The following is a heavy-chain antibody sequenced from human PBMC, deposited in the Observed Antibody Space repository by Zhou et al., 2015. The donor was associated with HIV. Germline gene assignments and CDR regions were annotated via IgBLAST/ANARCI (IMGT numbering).Heavy chain of an antibody. Sequence: QVQLVQSGAEVKKPGASVKVSCKASGYTFTSYGISWVRQAPGQGLEWMGWISAYNGNTNYAQKLQGRVTMTTDTSTSTAYMELRSLRSDDTAVYYCARDLNVAIQVGATGARAFDIWGQGTMVTVSS. CDR2: ISAYNGNT. J-gene: IGHJ3*02. CDR1: GYTFTSYG. V-gene: IGHV1-18*01. D-gene: IGHD1-26*01. CDR3: ARDLNVAIQVGATGARAFDI.